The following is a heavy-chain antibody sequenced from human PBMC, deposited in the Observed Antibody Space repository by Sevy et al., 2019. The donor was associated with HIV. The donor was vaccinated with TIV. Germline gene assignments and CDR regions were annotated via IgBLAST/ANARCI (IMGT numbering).Heavy chain of an antibody. Sequence: GESLKISCAASGFTFSSYSMNWVRQAPGKGLEWVSSISGISNYIYYADSMKGRFTVSRDNARNSLYLQMNSLRAEDTAVYYCARNNCSITNCYMGDVFDIWGQRTMVTVSS. CDR2: ISGISNYI. CDR1: GFTFSSYS. D-gene: IGHD2-2*02. V-gene: IGHV3-21*01. CDR3: ARNNCSITNCYMGDVFDI. J-gene: IGHJ3*02.